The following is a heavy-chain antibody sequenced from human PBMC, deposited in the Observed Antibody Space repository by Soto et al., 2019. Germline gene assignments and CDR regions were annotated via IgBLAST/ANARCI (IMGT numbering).Heavy chain of an antibody. Sequence: VGSLRLSCASSVFTFSTYAMHWVRQAPGQWLEWVAVISYDGGNNYYADSVKGRFTVSRDNSKNTLYLQMSSLRVEDTAVYYCAREKVAAFEFLGQGTLVIVS. V-gene: IGHV3-30-3*01. J-gene: IGHJ4*02. CDR2: ISYDGGNN. D-gene: IGHD6-19*01. CDR3: AREKVAAFEF. CDR1: VFTFSTYA.